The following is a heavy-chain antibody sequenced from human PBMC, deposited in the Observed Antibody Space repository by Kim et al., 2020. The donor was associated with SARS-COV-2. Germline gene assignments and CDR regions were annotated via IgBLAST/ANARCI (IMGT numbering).Heavy chain of an antibody. V-gene: IGHV4-39*07. CDR1: GGSISSSSYY. CDR2: IYYTGST. D-gene: IGHD3-10*01. CDR3: ARVFGSGCYYKYYYGMDV. Sequence: SETLSLTCTVSGGSISSSSYYWGWIRQPPGLGLEWIGSIYYTGSTYYNPSLKSRVTISVDTSKNQFSLKLSSVTAADTAVYYCARVFGSGCYYKYYYGMDVWGQGTTVTVSS. J-gene: IGHJ6*02.